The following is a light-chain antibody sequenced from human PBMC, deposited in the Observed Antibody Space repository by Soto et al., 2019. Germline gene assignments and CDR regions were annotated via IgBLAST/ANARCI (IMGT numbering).Light chain of an antibody. CDR3: QQYNSYCT. CDR1: QSISTY. CDR2: KAS. V-gene: IGKV1-5*03. Sequence: DIQMTQSASSLSASLGDRVTITCRASQSISTYLNWYQQKPGKAPKLLIYKASSLESGVPSRFSGSGSGTEFTLTISSLQPDDFATYYCQQYNSYCTFGQGTKVDIK. J-gene: IGKJ1*01.